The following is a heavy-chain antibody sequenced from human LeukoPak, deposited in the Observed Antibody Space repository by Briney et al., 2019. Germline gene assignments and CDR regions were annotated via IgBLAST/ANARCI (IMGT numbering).Heavy chain of an antibody. V-gene: IGHV3-30*02. J-gene: IGHJ4*02. CDR3: AKDQPGDTSFDY. CDR1: GFTYSSYG. D-gene: IGHD1-14*01. Sequence: GGSLRLSCAASGFTYSSYGMHWVRQAPGKGLEWVAFIRHDGNNKYYVGSVKGRLNLSRDNSKNTLDLQMDSLRVEDTAVYYCAKDQPGDTSFDYWGQGTLVTVSS. CDR2: IRHDGNNK.